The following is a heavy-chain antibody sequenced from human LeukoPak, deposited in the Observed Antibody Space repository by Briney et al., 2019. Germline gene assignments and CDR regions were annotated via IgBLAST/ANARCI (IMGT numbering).Heavy chain of an antibody. Sequence: GGSLRLSCAATGFTFSNYAIHWGRQAPGKGLEWVSYISSGGSAIYYADSVKGRFTISRDNGKNSLYLQMNSLRAEDTAVYYCASRVDYWGQGTLVTVSS. CDR2: ISSGGSAI. CDR3: ASRVDY. J-gene: IGHJ4*02. CDR1: GFTFSNYA. V-gene: IGHV3-48*03.